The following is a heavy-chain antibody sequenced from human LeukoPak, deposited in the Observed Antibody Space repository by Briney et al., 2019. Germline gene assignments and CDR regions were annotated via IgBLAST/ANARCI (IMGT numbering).Heavy chain of an antibody. CDR1: GFTVSSNY. CDR2: IYSDGST. J-gene: IGHJ4*02. V-gene: IGHV3-53*01. Sequence: GGSLRLSCAASGFTVSSNYMSWVRQAPGKGLEWVSIIYSDGSTHYADSVKGRFTISRDNSKNTLYLQMNSLRAEDTAMYCCAGSGYWGYFDYWGQGTLVTVSS. CDR3: AGSGYWGYFDY. D-gene: IGHD3-22*01.